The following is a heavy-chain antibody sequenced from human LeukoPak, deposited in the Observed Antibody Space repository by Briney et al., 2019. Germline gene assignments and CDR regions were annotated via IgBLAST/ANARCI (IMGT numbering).Heavy chain of an antibody. J-gene: IGHJ4*02. CDR3: ATGRAAHLFDF. D-gene: IGHD6-6*01. Sequence: GGSLRLSCAASGFTFSTHWMIWVRQAPGKGLEWVANVKQDGSEKYYVDSVKGRFTISRVNTKNSLYLQMNSLRAEDTAVYYCATGRAAHLFDFWGQGTLVTVSS. CDR2: VKQDGSEK. V-gene: IGHV3-7*01. CDR1: GFTFSTHW.